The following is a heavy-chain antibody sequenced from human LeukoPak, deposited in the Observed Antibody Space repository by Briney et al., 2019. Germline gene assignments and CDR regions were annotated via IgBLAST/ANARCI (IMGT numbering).Heavy chain of an antibody. Sequence: EGSLRLSCAASGFTFSSYGMHWVRQAPGKGLEWVAVISYDGSNKYYADSVKGRFTISRDNSKNTLYLRMNSLRAEDTAVYYCANEESGYDFYFDYWGQGTLVTVSS. CDR1: GFTFSSYG. CDR2: ISYDGSNK. CDR3: ANEESGYDFYFDY. J-gene: IGHJ4*02. D-gene: IGHD5-12*01. V-gene: IGHV3-30*18.